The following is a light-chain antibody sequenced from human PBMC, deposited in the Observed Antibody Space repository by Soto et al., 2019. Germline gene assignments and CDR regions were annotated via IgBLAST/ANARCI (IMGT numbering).Light chain of an antibody. V-gene: IGKV1-5*01. CDR2: EAS. Sequence: DIQMTQSPSILSASLEDRVTITCRASRSVSSWLAWYQQKPGKAPKLLIFEASTLARGVPSRFSGTGSGTEFTLTISSLQPDDFATYYCQQYDSHRGSFGQGTMVDIK. CDR1: RSVSSW. J-gene: IGKJ2*01. CDR3: QQYDSHRGS.